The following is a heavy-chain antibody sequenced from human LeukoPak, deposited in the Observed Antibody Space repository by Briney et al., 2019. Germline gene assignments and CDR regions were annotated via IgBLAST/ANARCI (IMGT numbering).Heavy chain of an antibody. J-gene: IGHJ4*02. CDR3: ASGSSTSSYDY. D-gene: IGHD2-2*01. V-gene: IGHV1-69*13. CDR1: GGTFISYA. CDR2: IIPIFGTA. Sequence: SVTVSCKASGGTFISYAISWVRQAPGQGVEWMGGIIPIFGTANYAQKFQGRVTITADESTSTAYMELSSLRSEDTAVYYCASGSSTSSYDYWGQGTLVTVSS.